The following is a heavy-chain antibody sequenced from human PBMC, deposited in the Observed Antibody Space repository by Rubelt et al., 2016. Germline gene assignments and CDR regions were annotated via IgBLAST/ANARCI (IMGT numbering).Heavy chain of an antibody. D-gene: IGHD6-19*01. J-gene: IGHJ3*02. CDR1: EYSFTKNP. V-gene: IGHV1-3*01. Sequence: QVQLVQSGAEVKKPGASVKVSCKASEYSFTKNPIHWVRQAPGQRLEWMGWIHAGNGNTQYSQKFQGRVTITRDTSARTAYMELSSLRSEDTAVYYCAREDTTDRGWYDALDIWGQGTMVTVSS. CDR3: AREDTTDRGWYDALDI. CDR2: IHAGNGNT.